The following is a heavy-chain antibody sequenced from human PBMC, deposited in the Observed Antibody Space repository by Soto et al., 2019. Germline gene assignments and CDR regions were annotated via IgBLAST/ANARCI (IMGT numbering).Heavy chain of an antibody. CDR2: IYYSGST. Sequence: TSETLSLTCTVSGGSISSYYWSWIRQPPGKGLEWIGYIYYSGSTNYNPSLKSRVTISVDTSKNQFSLKLSSVTAADTAVYYCAGRDYYYGMDVWGQGTTVTVSS. J-gene: IGHJ6*02. CDR3: AGRDYYYGMDV. V-gene: IGHV4-59*08. CDR1: GGSISSYY.